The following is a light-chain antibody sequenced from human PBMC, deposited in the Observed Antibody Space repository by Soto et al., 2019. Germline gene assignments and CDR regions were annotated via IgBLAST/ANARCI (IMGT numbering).Light chain of an antibody. V-gene: IGKV1-6*01. CDR2: AAS. CDR1: QGISSY. J-gene: IGKJ1*01. CDR3: LQDFSYPRT. Sequence: HMTLSASSLSASVASSVTIVRRASQGISSYLAWYQQKPGKAPKLLIYAASTLQSGVPSRFSGSGSGTDFTLTISSLQPEDSATYYCLQDFSYPRTFGQGTKVDIK.